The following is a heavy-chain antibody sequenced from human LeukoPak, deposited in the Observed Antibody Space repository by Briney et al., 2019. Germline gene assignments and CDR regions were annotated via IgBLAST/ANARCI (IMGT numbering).Heavy chain of an antibody. CDR1: GGTFSSYA. V-gene: IGHV1-69*05. J-gene: IGHJ4*02. Sequence: SVKVSCKASGGTFSSYAISWVRQAPGQGLEWMGRIIPIFGTANYAQKFQGRVTITTDESTSTAYMELSSLRSEAPAVSYFWRESSIYYDILTGYFPDHFDYWGQGTLVTVSS. CDR3: WRESSIYYDILTGYFPDHFDY. CDR2: IIPIFGTA. D-gene: IGHD3-9*01.